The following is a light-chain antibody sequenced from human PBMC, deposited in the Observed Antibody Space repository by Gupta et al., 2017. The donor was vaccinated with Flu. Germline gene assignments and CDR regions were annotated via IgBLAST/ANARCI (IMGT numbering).Light chain of an antibody. CDR1: QSLLHSNAYNY. V-gene: IGKV2-28*01. J-gene: IGKJ4*01. Sequence: DIVMTQSPLSLPVTPGEPASISCRSSQSLLHSNAYNYLDWYLQKPGQSPQLLIYLGSNRASGVPDRFSGSGSGTDFTLKISRVEAEDVGIYYCRQALQTPLTFGGGTKVEIK. CDR3: RQALQTPLT. CDR2: LGS.